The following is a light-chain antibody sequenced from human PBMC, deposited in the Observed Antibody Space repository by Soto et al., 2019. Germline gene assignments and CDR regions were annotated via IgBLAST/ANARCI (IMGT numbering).Light chain of an antibody. CDR2: DAS. V-gene: IGKV3-15*01. CDR3: QQYNNWPPLYT. J-gene: IGKJ2*01. CDR1: QSVSSN. Sequence: EIVMTQSPATLSVSPGERATLSCRASQSVSSNLAWYQQKPGQAPRLLIYDASTRATGIPARFSGSGSGTEFTLTISSLQSEDFAVYYCQQYNNWPPLYTFGQGTNLEIK.